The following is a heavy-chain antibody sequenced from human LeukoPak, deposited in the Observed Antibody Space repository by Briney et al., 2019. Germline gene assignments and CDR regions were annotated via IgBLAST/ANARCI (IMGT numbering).Heavy chain of an antibody. CDR1: GFTFSSYA. V-gene: IGHV3-64*01. Sequence: GGSLRLSCAASGFTFSSYAMHWVRQAPGKGLEYVSAIDSNGGSTYYANSVKGRFTISRDNSKNALYLQMGSLRAEDMAVYYCAREDYSNYGMGVWGQGTTVTVSS. D-gene: IGHD4-11*01. CDR3: AREDYSNYGMGV. CDR2: IDSNGGST. J-gene: IGHJ6*02.